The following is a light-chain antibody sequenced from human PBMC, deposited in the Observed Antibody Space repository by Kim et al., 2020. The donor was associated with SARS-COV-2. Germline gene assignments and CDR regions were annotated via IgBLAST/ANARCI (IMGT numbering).Light chain of an antibody. CDR3: QQYNNWPQT. CDR2: GAS. V-gene: IGKV3-15*01. J-gene: IGKJ2*01. Sequence: SVSPGERATVSCRASQSVSSNLAWYQQKPGQAPRLRIYGASTRATGIPARFSGSGSGTEFTLTISSLQSEDFAVYYCQQYNNWPQTFGQGTKLEI. CDR1: QSVSSN.